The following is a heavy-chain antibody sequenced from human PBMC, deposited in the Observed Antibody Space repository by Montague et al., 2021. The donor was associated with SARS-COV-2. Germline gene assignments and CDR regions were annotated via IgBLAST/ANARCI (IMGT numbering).Heavy chain of an antibody. CDR3: ARILVAAAGSPFDP. CDR2: NDWDDDK. Sequence: PTQTLTLTCTFSGFSLGTSGMCVSWIRQPPGKALEWLARNDWDDDKYYSTSLKTRLTISKDTSKNQVVLTMTNMDPVDTATYYCARILVAAAGSPFDPWGQGTLVTVSS. J-gene: IGHJ5*02. D-gene: IGHD6-13*01. CDR1: GFSLGTSGMC. V-gene: IGHV2-70*11.